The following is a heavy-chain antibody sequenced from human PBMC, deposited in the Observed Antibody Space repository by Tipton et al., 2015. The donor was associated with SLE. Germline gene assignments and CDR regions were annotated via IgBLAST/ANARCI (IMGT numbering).Heavy chain of an antibody. V-gene: IGHV4-39*07. CDR1: GGSISSSSYY. CDR2: INQRGST. J-gene: IGHJ4*02. D-gene: IGHD3-22*01. Sequence: TLSLTCAVYGGSISSSSYYWAYWGWIRQSPDKGVEWIGEINQRGSTNYNPSLKSRVTISVDTSSNQFSLKLSSVTAADTAVYYCASADSSGYSPFDYWGRGTLVTVSS. CDR3: ASADSSGYSPFDY.